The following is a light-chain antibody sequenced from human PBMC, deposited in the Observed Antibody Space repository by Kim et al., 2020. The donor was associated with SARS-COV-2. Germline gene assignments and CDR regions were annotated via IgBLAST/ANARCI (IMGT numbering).Light chain of an antibody. CDR3: QQSYSSPT. CDR1: QNISTY. CDR2: AAS. V-gene: IGKV1-39*01. Sequence: DIQMTQSPSSLSASVGDRVTITCRAGQNISTYLNWYQQKPGKAPKLLISAASSLRSGVPSRFSGSGSGTDFTLTISSLLPEDFATYYCQQSYSSPTFGQGTRLEIK. J-gene: IGKJ5*01.